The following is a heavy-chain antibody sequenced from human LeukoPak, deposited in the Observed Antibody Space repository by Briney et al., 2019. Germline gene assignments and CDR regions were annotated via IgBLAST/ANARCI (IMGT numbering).Heavy chain of an antibody. D-gene: IGHD1-26*01. CDR1: GFTFSDYY. CDR2: VSSGSSTI. J-gene: IGHJ4*02. Sequence: GGCLRLSCAASGFTFSDYYMSWIRQAPGKALEWVSYVSSGSSTIYYVDSVKGRFTVSRDNGKRSLYLHMNSLRAEDTAMYYCAWVDAGRYYGHDYWGQGTLVTVTS. V-gene: IGHV3-11*04. CDR3: AWVDAGRYYGHDY.